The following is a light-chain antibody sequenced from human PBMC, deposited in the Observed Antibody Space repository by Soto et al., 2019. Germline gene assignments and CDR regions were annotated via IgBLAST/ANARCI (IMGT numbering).Light chain of an antibody. CDR3: QQYGFS. Sequence: DIQMTQSPSTLSASVGDRVTITCRASQSVSYWLAWYQQKPGMAHKLLIHDASSLESGVPSRFRGSGSGKEFTLAISSLQPEDFSTYYCQQYGFSFGPGTKVEI. J-gene: IGKJ3*01. CDR1: QSVSYW. V-gene: IGKV1-5*01. CDR2: DAS.